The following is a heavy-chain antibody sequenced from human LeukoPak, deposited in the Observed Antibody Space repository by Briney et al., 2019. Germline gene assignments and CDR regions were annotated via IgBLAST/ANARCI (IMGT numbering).Heavy chain of an antibody. D-gene: IGHD6-13*01. CDR2: ISACNGNT. CDR1: GYTFNSYD. J-gene: IGHJ4*02. Sequence: ASVKVSCKASGYTFNSYDITWVRQAPGQGLEWMGWISACNGNTNYAQKVQGRVTMTTDTSTSTAYMELRSLRSDDTAVYYCARARYSSSWYGFDYWGQGTLVTVSS. V-gene: IGHV1-18*01. CDR3: ARARYSSSWYGFDY.